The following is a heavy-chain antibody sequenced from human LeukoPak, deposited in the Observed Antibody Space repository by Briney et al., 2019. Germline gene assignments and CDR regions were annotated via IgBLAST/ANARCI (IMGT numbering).Heavy chain of an antibody. J-gene: IGHJ4*02. CDR2: IKGGGGDP. D-gene: IGHD2-21*02. CDR3: AQGGHDFNPFYY. Sequence: GGSLRLSCAASGFTFSTYAMGWVRQAPGEGLEWVSSIKGGGGDPFYADSVRGRFTISRDKSKNTLYLQLNSQRAEDTAVYFCAQGGHDFNPFYYWGQGTLVTVSS. CDR1: GFTFSTYA. V-gene: IGHV3-23*01.